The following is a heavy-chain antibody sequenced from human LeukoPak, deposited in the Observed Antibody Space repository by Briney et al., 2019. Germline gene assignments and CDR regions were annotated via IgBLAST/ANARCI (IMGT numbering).Heavy chain of an antibody. CDR2: ISTYNDNT. D-gene: IGHD1-14*01. CDR1: GYTFTNYG. V-gene: IGHV1-18*01. J-gene: IGHJ3*02. Sequence: ASVKVSCTASGYTFTNYGISWVRQAPGQGLEWVGGISTYNDNTNYAQRLQGRVTMTTETSTSIAYMELRSLRSDDTAVYYCARALGPGHAFDIWGQGTMVSVSS. CDR3: ARALGPGHAFDI.